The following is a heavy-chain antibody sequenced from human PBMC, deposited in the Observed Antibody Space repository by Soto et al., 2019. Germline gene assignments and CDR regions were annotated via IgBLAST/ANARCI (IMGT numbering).Heavy chain of an antibody. D-gene: IGHD2-2*01. CDR3: AREMGYCSSTSCWDYYYYYGMDV. CDR1: GGSFSGYY. J-gene: IGHJ6*02. V-gene: IGHV4-34*01. CDR2: INHSGST. Sequence: SETLSLTCAVYGGSFSGYYWSWIRQPPGQGLEWIGEINHSGSTNYNPSLKSRVTISVDTSKNHFSLKLSPVTAADTAVYYCAREMGYCSSTSCWDYYYYYGMDVWGQGTTVTVSS.